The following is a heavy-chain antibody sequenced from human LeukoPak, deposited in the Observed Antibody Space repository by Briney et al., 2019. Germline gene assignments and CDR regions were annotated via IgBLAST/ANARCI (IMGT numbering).Heavy chain of an antibody. CDR2: FSYSGST. J-gene: IGHJ5*02. CDR1: GDSISSSSYY. Sequence: PSETLSVTCTVSGDSISSSSYYWGWIRQPPGKGLEWIGSFSYSGSTYYNPSLKSRVTISVDTSKNQFSLKLSSVTAADTAVYYCARDRTVVVVVAATQAHWFDPWGQGTLVTVSS. D-gene: IGHD2-15*01. CDR3: ARDRTVVVVVAATQAHWFDP. V-gene: IGHV4-39*07.